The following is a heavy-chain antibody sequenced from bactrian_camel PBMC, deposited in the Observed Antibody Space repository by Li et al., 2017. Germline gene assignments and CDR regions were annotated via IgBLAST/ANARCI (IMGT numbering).Heavy chain of an antibody. V-gene: IGHV3S1*01. CDR1: GYTYNGNC. CDR3: TADLGCYSGSWCSNY. CDR2: IYAGGAST. J-gene: IGHJ4*01. Sequence: HVQLVESGGGSVQPGGSLRLTCVGSGYTYNGNCMGWFRQAPGKEREGIAAIYAGGASTHYADSVKGRFTISRDNAKNTLYLHLNSLQTEDTAVYYCTADLGCYSGSWCSNYWGQGTQVTVS. D-gene: IGHD3*01.